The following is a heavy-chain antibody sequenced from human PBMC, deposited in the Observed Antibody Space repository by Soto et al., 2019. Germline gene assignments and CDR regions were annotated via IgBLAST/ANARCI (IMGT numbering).Heavy chain of an antibody. J-gene: IGHJ4*02. CDR2: IYCSGST. V-gene: IGHV4-61*01. CDR3: ARDVRGSGWSYYFDY. D-gene: IGHD6-19*01. Sequence: SETLSLTCTVSGGSVSSGSYYWRWMRQPPGKGLEWIGYIYCSGSTTYNPALKSRVTITVDTNKNQFSLKLSSVTAAETAVYYCARDVRGSGWSYYFDYWGQGTLVTVSS. CDR1: GGSVSSGSYY.